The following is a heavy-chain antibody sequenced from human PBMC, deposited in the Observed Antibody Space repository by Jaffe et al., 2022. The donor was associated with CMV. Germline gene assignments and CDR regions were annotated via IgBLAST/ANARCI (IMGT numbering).Heavy chain of an antibody. CDR1: GFTFSDYR. D-gene: IGHD1-1*01. J-gene: IGHJ4*02. CDR2: ISSSSSYI. Sequence: EVQLVESGGGLVKPGGSLRLSCAASGFTFSDYRMNWVRQAPGKGLEWVSSISSSSSYIFYADSLKGRFTTSRDNAKKSLFLQMNSLRAEDTAVYYCARDGAQDFNFYFDHWGQGTLVTVSS. CDR3: ARDGAQDFNFYFDH. V-gene: IGHV3-21*02.